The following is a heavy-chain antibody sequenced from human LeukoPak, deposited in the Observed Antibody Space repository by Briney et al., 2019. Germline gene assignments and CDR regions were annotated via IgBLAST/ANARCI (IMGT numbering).Heavy chain of an antibody. J-gene: IGHJ4*02. Sequence: SETLSLTCAVYGGSFSGYYWSWIRQPPGKGLEWIGEINHSGSTNYNPSLKSRVTISVDKSKNQYSLKLSSVTAADTAVYYCARLVSRRPYSSSSYWGQGTLVTVSS. D-gene: IGHD6-6*01. V-gene: IGHV4-34*01. CDR1: GGSFSGYY. CDR2: INHSGST. CDR3: ARLVSRRPYSSSSY.